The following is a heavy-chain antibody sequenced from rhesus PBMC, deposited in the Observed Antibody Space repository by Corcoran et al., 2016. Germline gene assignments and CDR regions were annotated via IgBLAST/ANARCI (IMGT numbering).Heavy chain of an antibody. D-gene: IGHD4-23*01. CDR2: IYRNSEST. CDR3: ARESHTVTDFDY. V-gene: IGHV4S12*01. CDR1: GGTISSGYCY. J-gene: IGHJ4*01. Sequence: QVQLQESGPGVVTPSETLSLTCAVSGGTISSGYCYCSWIRQPPGKGLEGIGGIYRNSESTNYKPTRKSRVTISKDTAKNQVSLKLSSVTATDTAVYYCARESHTVTDFDYWGQGVLVTVSS.